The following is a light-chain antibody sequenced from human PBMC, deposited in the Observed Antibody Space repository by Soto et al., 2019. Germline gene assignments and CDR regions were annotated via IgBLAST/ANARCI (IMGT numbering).Light chain of an antibody. Sequence: DIQMTQSPSTLSASVGDRVTITCRASQTITYWLAWYQHKPGKAPEVLISEASNLESGVPSRFSVSGSGTEFTLTISSLQPDDFATYYCQQYSSYPLTFGPGTKVDVK. CDR3: QQYSSYPLT. CDR2: EAS. CDR1: QTITYW. J-gene: IGKJ3*01. V-gene: IGKV1-5*01.